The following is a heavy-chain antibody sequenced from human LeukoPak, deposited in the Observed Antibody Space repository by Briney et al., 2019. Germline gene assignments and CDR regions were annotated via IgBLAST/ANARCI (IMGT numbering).Heavy chain of an antibody. Sequence: GGSLRLSCAASGFTFSSYGMHWVRQAPGKGLEWVAVISYEGSNEYYADSVKGRFTISRDNSKNTLYPQMNSLRAEDTAVYYCATGSSSPYYYYGMDVWGKGTTVTVSS. D-gene: IGHD3-10*01. J-gene: IGHJ6*04. CDR3: ATGSSSPYYYYGMDV. CDR1: GFTFSSYG. V-gene: IGHV3-30*03. CDR2: ISYEGSNE.